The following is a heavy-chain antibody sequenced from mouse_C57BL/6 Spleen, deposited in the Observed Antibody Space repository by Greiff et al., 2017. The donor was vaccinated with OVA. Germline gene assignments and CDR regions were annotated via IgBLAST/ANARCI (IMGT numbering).Heavy chain of an antibody. V-gene: IGHV1-50*01. CDR1: GYTFTSYW. CDR2: IDPSDSYT. J-gene: IGHJ3*01. D-gene: IGHD3-2*02. CDR3: AREDSSGTGWFAY. Sequence: QVQLQQPGAELVKPGASVKLSCKASGYTFTSYWMQWVKQRPGQGLEWIGEIDPSDSYTNYNQKFQGKATLTVDTSSSTAYMQLSSLTSEDAAVYYCAREDSSGTGWFAYWGQGTLVTVSA.